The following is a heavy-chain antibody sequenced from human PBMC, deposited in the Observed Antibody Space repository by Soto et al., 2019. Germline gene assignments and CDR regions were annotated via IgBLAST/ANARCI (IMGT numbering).Heavy chain of an antibody. J-gene: IGHJ6*02. CDR3: ARMGDVPYYYYGMDV. V-gene: IGHV1-18*01. Sequence: QVQLVQPGAEVKKPGASVKVSCKASGYTFSTYGISWVRQAPGQGLEWMGWINGYNGNTNYAPKLQGRITMTTDTSTTTAYMEVRSLRSDDTAVYYCARMGDVPYYYYGMDVWGQGTTVTVSS. CDR1: GYTFSTYG. CDR2: INGYNGNT. D-gene: IGHD3-16*01.